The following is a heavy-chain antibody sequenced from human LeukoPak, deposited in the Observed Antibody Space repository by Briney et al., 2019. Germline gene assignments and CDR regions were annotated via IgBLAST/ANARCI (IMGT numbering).Heavy chain of an antibody. CDR3: ARGVTYSFDY. CDR1: GDSVSSNSAA. V-gene: IGHV6-1*01. J-gene: IGHJ4*02. CDR2: TYYRSMWYN. Sequence: SQTLSLTCVISGDSVSSNSAAWHWIRQSPSRGLEWLGSTYYRSMWYNDFAASVKSRITINPDTSKNRFSLHLNSVTPEGTAVYYCARGVTYSFDYWGQGTLVTVSS. D-gene: IGHD4-11*01.